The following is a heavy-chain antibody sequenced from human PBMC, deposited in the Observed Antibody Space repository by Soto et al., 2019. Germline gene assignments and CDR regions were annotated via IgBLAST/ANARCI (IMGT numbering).Heavy chain of an antibody. CDR2: TTYDGGIK. Sequence: GGSLRLSCAASGFSFSSYGMEWVRLAPGKGLEWVAATTYDGGIKHYVDSVKGRFTTSRDNSKNTLYLQMNSLRVEDTATYYCAGALENPYFYYGLNVWGQGTTVTVYS. J-gene: IGHJ6*02. CDR3: AGALENPYFYYGLNV. CDR1: GFSFSSYG. D-gene: IGHD1-1*01. V-gene: IGHV3-30*03.